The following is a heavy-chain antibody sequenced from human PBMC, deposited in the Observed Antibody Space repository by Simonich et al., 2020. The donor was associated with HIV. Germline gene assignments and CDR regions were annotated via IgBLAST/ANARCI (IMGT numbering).Heavy chain of an antibody. V-gene: IGHV1-24*01. Sequence: QVQLVQSGTEVKKPGASVMVSCKVSGYTLTELSMHWVRQAPGKGLEWMGLVDPEDGEAVFAEKFQDRVTITADTSTDTAYMELSGLRSEDTAVYYCATPSLAATAFDYWGQGTLVTVSS. CDR2: VDPEDGEA. D-gene: IGHD2-15*01. CDR3: ATPSLAATAFDY. J-gene: IGHJ4*02. CDR1: GYTLTELS.